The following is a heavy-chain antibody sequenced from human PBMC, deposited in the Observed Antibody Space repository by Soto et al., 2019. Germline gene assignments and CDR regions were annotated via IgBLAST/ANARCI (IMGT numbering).Heavy chain of an antibody. CDR3: VSQRTTVPTQAYFDY. CDR1: GGSVTNSSYY. CDR2: VYYRGRS. Sequence: SETLSLTCTVSGGSVTNSSYYWGWIRQSPGKGLEWIGSVYYRGRSYSKSSVKSRVTISVDTSKNRFSLSLNSVAASDTAVYFCVSQRTTVPTQAYFDYWGPGALVTVSS. V-gene: IGHV4-39*01. J-gene: IGHJ4*02. D-gene: IGHD4-17*01.